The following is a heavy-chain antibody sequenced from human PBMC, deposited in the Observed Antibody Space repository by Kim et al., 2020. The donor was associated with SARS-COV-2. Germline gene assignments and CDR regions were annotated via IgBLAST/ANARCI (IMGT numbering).Heavy chain of an antibody. CDR3: TTDGARDYYDSSGYPNFDY. D-gene: IGHD3-22*01. CDR1: GFTFSNAW. Sequence: GGSLRLSCAASGFTFSNAWMSWVRQAPGKGLEWVGRIKSKTDGGTTDYAAPVKGRFTISRDDSKNTLYLQMNSLKTEDTAVYYCTTDGARDYYDSSGYPNFDYWGQGTLVTVSS. V-gene: IGHV3-15*01. J-gene: IGHJ4*02. CDR2: IKSKTDGGTT.